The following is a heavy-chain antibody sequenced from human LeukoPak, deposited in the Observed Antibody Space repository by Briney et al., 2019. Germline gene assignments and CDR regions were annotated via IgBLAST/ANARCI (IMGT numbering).Heavy chain of an antibody. D-gene: IGHD3-10*01. V-gene: IGHV1-18*01. Sequence: ASVKVSCKXSGYTFTSYGISWVRQAPGQGLERMGWISAYNGNTNYAQKLQGRVTMTTDTSTSTAYMELRSLRSDDTAVYYCARGPPYYYGSGSNIPPDYWGQGTLVIVSS. J-gene: IGHJ4*02. CDR2: ISAYNGNT. CDR3: ARGPPYYYGSGSNIPPDY. CDR1: GYTFTSYG.